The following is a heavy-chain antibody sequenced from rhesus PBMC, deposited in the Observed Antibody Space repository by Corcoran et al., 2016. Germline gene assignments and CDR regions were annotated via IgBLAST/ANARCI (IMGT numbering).Heavy chain of an antibody. Sequence: QVQLQETGPTVVKPSETLSLTCAVSGGSIRSGNWWTWIRQSPGKGLEWIGGIYGSGGSTESNPSLKSRVTLSKDTSKNQFSLELRSVTAADSAIFYCARGNYVNGLDSWGQGVVVTVSS. CDR2: IYGSGGST. V-gene: IGHV4-93*01. CDR3: ARGNYVNGLDS. J-gene: IGHJ6*01. CDR1: GGSIRSGNW. D-gene: IGHD4-17*01.